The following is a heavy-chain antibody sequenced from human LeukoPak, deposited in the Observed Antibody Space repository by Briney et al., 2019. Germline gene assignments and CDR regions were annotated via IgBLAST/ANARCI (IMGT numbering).Heavy chain of an antibody. CDR1: GFTFDDYG. V-gene: IGHV3-43*02. D-gene: IGHD3-10*01. CDR2: ISWDGGST. J-gene: IGHJ4*02. CDR3: AKDTHYGSGSQFDY. Sequence: GGSLRLSCAASGFTFDDYGMSWVRQAPGKGLEWVSLISWDGGSTYYADSVKGRFTISRDNSKNSLYLQMNSLRTEDTALYYCAKDTHYGSGSQFDYWGQGTLVTVSS.